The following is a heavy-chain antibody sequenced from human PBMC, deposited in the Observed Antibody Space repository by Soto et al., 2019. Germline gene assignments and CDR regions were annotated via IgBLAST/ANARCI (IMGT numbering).Heavy chain of an antibody. Sequence: PAASLRLSCAASGFIFKMYWMHWVRQSPGKGLVWISRIYNDGTYSDYADSVRGRFTISRDNVNDTLYLQMNNLRAEDSGLYYCTRGPRPISTGTGAYWGQGTQVTVSS. CDR1: GFIFKMYW. CDR3: TRGPRPISTGTGAY. CDR2: IYNDGTYS. D-gene: IGHD3-10*01. J-gene: IGHJ4*02. V-gene: IGHV3-74*01.